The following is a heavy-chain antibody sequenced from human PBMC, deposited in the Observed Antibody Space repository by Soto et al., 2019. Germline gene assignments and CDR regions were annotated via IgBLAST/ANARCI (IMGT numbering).Heavy chain of an antibody. CDR1: GFTFSSYS. CDR3: ARARKQWGYFYYYGMDV. CDR2: ISSSSTTI. D-gene: IGHD6-19*01. J-gene: IGHJ6*02. V-gene: IGHV3-48*02. Sequence: GGSLRLSCAASGFTFSSYSMNWVRQAPGKGLEWVSYISSSSTTIYYADSVKGRFTISRDNAKNSLYLQMNSLRDEDTAVYYCARARKQWGYFYYYGMDVWGQGTTVTAP.